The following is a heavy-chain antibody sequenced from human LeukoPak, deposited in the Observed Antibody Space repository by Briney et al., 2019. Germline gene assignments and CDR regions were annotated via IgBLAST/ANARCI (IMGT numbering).Heavy chain of an antibody. CDR3: AREIVGATYFDY. CDR2: INHSGST. CDR1: GGSFSGYY. Sequence: PSETLSLTCAVYGGSFSGYYWSWIRQPPGKGLEWIGEINHSGSTNYNPSLKSRVTISVDTSKNQFSLKLSSVTAADTGMYYCAREIVGATYFDYWGQGTPVTVSS. V-gene: IGHV4-34*01. D-gene: IGHD1-26*01. J-gene: IGHJ4*02.